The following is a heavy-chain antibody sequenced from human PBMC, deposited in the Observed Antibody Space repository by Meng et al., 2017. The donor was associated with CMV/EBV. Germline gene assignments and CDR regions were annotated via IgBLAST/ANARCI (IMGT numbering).Heavy chain of an antibody. CDR1: GGSSSSSNW. CDR3: ARKRYDFWSGYFGP. J-gene: IGHJ5*02. Sequence: GSGGSSSSSNWWSWVRQPPGKGLEWIGEIYHSGSTNYNPSLKSRVTISVDTSKNQFSLKLSSVTAADTAVYYCARKRYDFWSGYFGPWGQGTLVTVSS. V-gene: IGHV4-4*02. CDR2: IYHSGST. D-gene: IGHD3-3*01.